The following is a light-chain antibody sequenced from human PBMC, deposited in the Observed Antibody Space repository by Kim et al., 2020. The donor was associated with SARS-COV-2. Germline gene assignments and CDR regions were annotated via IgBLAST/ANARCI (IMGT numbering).Light chain of an antibody. CDR1: ETVTSNY. CDR2: AVS. CDR3: HHYGSAPRT. J-gene: IGKJ1*01. V-gene: IGKV3-20*01. Sequence: SPGERATLSCRANETVTSNYLAWYQQKPGQAPRLLVYAVSSRATGIPDRFSGSGSGTDFILTISRLEPEDFAVYYCHHYGSAPRTFGRGTKVDIK.